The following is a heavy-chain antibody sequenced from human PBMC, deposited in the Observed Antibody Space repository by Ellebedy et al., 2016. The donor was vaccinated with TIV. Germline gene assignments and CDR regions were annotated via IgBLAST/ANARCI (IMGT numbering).Heavy chain of an antibody. D-gene: IGHD4-17*01. CDR1: GFTFSSYW. CDR2: IKQDGSEK. Sequence: GESLKISCAASGFTFSSYWMSWVRQAPGKGLEWVANIKQDGSEKYYVDSVKGRFTISRDNAKNSLYLQMNSLRAEDTAVYYCAREMTTVTTTDAFDIWGQGTMVTVSS. V-gene: IGHV3-7*01. J-gene: IGHJ3*02. CDR3: AREMTTVTTTDAFDI.